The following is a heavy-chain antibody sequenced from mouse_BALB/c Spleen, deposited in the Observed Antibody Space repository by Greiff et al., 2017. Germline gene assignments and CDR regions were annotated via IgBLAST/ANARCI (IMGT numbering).Heavy chain of an antibody. CDR2: IWRGGST. D-gene: IGHD1-1*01. CDR1: GFSLTSYG. J-gene: IGHJ4*01. CDR3: APYYYGSFYAMDY. Sequence: QVQLQQSGPSLVQPSQSLSITCTVSGFSLTSYGVHWVRQSPGKGLEWLGVIWRGGSTDYNAAFMSRLSITKDNSKSQVFFKMNSLQADDTAIYYCAPYYYGSFYAMDYWGQGTSVTVSS. V-gene: IGHV2-5-1*01.